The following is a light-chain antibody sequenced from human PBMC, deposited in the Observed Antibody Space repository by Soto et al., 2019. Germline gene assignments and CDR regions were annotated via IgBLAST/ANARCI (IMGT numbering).Light chain of an antibody. V-gene: IGKV3-20*01. Sequence: ETVLTQSPGTLCLSPGERATLSCRASQSISSTYLAWYQQNPRQTPRLLLDGASSRATCTPDRCGGSGSGTDFPLTISRQEPEDFAVYYCQQYGSSGTFGHGTKVDIK. CDR3: QQYGSSGT. CDR1: QSISSTY. J-gene: IGKJ1*01. CDR2: GAS.